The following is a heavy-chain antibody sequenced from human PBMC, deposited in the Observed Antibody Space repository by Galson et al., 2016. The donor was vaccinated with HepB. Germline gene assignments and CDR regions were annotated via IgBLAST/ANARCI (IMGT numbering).Heavy chain of an antibody. V-gene: IGHV3-48*01. CDR2: ISATGTTI. D-gene: IGHD3-9*01. CDR1: GFTFSSYN. J-gene: IGHJ4*02. Sequence: SLRLSCAASGFTFSSYNMNWVRQAPGKGLEWISYISATGTTIFYADSVKGRFTISRDNSKNTLYLQMNSRRAEDTAVYYCAKNDILTGYSAFDYWGQGTLVTVSS. CDR3: AKNDILTGYSAFDY.